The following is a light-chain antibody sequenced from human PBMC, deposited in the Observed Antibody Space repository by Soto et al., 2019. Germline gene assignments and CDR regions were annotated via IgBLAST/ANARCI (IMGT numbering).Light chain of an antibody. J-gene: IGLJ2*01. CDR1: SSNIGAGYD. CDR3: QSYDSSLSGFVV. V-gene: IGLV1-40*01. Sequence: QSVLTQPPSVSGAPGQSVTISCTGSSSNIGAGYDVHWYQQLPGTAPKLLIYGNSNRPSGVPDRFSGSKSGTSASLAITGLQAEDDADYYCQSYDSSLSGFVVFGGGTQLTVL. CDR2: GNS.